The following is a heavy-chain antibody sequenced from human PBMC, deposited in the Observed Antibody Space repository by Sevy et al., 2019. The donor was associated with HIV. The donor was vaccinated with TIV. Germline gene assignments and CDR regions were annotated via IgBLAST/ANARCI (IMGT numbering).Heavy chain of an antibody. D-gene: IGHD6-19*01. J-gene: IGHJ4*02. Sequence: GGSLRLSCSASGFPFSSFAMHWVRQAPDKGLEYVSAISVNGVTTSYADSVKGRFTISRDNSKNTLYLQMSSLRAEDTAVYYCVKDLAVAGTLDFDSWGQGTLVTVSS. V-gene: IGHV3-64D*08. CDR2: ISVNGVTT. CDR1: GFPFSSFA. CDR3: VKDLAVAGTLDFDS.